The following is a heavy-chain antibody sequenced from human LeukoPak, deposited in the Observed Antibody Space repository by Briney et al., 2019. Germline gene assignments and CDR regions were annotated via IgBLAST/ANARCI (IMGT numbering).Heavy chain of an antibody. V-gene: IGHV3-20*04. D-gene: IGHD2-8*02. J-gene: IGHJ6*03. CDR1: GFTLDDYG. CDR2: INWNGGST. Sequence: GGSLRLSCAASGFTLDDYGMSWVRQAPGKGLEWVSGINWNGGSTGYADSVKGRFTISRDNAKNSLYLQMNSLRAEDTALYYCATVWSTYYYYMDVWGKGTTVTVSS. CDR3: ATVWSTYYYYMDV.